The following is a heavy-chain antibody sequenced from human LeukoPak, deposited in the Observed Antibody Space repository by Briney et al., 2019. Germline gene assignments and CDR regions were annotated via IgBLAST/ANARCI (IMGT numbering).Heavy chain of an antibody. V-gene: IGHV3-48*01. CDR1: GYTFTSYA. J-gene: IGHJ4*02. Sequence: GGSLRLSCAASGYTFTSYAMTWVRQAPGKGLEWVSYISSSSSTIYYADSVKGRFTISRDNAKNSLYLQMNSLRAEDTAVYYCARALRSYWRVAKYYFDYWGQGTLVTVSS. D-gene: IGHD1-26*01. CDR3: ARALRSYWRVAKYYFDY. CDR2: ISSSSSTI.